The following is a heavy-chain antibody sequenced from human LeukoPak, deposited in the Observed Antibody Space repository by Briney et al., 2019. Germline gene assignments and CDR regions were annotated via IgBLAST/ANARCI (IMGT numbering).Heavy chain of an antibody. J-gene: IGHJ4*02. CDR2: ISGGGSST. CDR3: AKDPPYIVGATSSDY. V-gene: IGHV3-23*01. Sequence: PGGSLRLSCTASGFRFSNYAMNWVRQAPGKGLEWVSVISGGGSSTNYADSVKGRFTISRENSKNTLYLQMNSLRAEDTAVYYCAKDPPYIVGATSSDYWGQGTLVTVSS. CDR1: GFRFSNYA. D-gene: IGHD1-26*01.